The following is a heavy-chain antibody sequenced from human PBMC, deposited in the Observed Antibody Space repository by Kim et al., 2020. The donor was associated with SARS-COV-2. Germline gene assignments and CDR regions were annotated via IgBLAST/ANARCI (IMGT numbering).Heavy chain of an antibody. Sequence: SETLSLTCTVSGGSISSYYWSWIRQPPGKGLEWIGYIYYSGSTNYNPSLKSRVTISVDTSKNQFSLKLSSVTAADTAVYYCARDSVSLPGYYYYGMDVWGQGTTVTVSS. D-gene: IGHD2-8*02. J-gene: IGHJ6*02. CDR1: GGSISSYY. CDR3: ARDSVSLPGYYYYGMDV. V-gene: IGHV4-59*01. CDR2: IYYSGST.